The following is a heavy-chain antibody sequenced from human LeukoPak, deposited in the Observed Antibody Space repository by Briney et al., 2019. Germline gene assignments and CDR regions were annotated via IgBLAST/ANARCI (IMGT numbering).Heavy chain of an antibody. V-gene: IGHV3-74*01. Sequence: GGSLRLSCAASGFTFSRHWMHWVRQAPGKGLVWVSRIKGDQSTTNYADSVKGRFTISRDNAKNTLYLQMNSLRAEDTAVYYCARIIVVVVAAINYFDYWGQGTLVTVSS. CDR3: ARIIVVVVAAINYFDY. J-gene: IGHJ4*02. CDR2: IKGDQSTT. CDR1: GFTFSRHW. D-gene: IGHD2-15*01.